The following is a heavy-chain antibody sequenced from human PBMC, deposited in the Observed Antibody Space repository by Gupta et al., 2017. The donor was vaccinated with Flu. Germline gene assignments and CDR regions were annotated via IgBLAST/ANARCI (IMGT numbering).Heavy chain of an antibody. CDR1: GYTFVNHA. CDR2: ISLYNGNT. Sequence: QVQLVQSGAEVEKPGASVKVSCKASGYTFVNHAVTWVRQAPGQGLEWMGWISLYNGNTVYAEKFQDRVTMTADTTDTSAIIIYMELRSLRSEDTAVIYCARDSGGFYVDYWGQGTQVTVSS. D-gene: IGHD6-25*01. CDR3: ARDSGGFYVDY. J-gene: IGHJ4*02. V-gene: IGHV1-18*01.